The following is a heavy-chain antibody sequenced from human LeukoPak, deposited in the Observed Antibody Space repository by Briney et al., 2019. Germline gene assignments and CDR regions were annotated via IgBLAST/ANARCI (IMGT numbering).Heavy chain of an antibody. V-gene: IGHV4-39*07. J-gene: IGHJ4*02. CDR1: GGSISSSSYY. CDR2: IYYSGST. CDR3: ARGSYYYDSSGYTDY. Sequence: SETLSLTCTVSGGSISSSSYYWGWIRQPPGKGLEWIGSIYYSGSTYYNPSLKSRVTISVDTSKNQFSLKLSSVTAADTAVYYCARGSYYYDSSGYTDYWGQGTLVTVSS. D-gene: IGHD3-22*01.